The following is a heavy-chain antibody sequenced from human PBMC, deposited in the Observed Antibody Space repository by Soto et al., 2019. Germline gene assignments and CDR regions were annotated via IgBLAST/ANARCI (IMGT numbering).Heavy chain of an antibody. Sequence: GESLKISCKGSGYSFTSYWIGWVRQMPGKGLEWMGIIYPRDSDTRYSPSFQGKVTIAADRSIGTAYLQWGSLKASDTAMYYCARVTHYQLATFSLDYWGQGTLVTVSS. J-gene: IGHJ4*02. D-gene: IGHD2-2*01. V-gene: IGHV5-51*01. CDR2: IYPRDSDT. CDR1: GYSFTSYW. CDR3: ARVTHYQLATFSLDY.